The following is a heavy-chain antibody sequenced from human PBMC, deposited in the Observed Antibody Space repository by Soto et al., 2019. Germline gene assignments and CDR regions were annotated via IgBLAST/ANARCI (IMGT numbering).Heavy chain of an antibody. V-gene: IGHV3-33*01. Sequence: QVQLVESGGGVVQPGRSLRLSCAASGFTFSSYGMHWVRQAPGKGLEWVAVIWYDGSNKYYADSVKGRFTISRDNSKNQLYLQMNSLRAEDTAVYYCARMKISCSSTSCHYPTDYWGQGTLVTVSS. J-gene: IGHJ4*02. CDR2: IWYDGSNK. CDR1: GFTFSSYG. D-gene: IGHD2-2*01. CDR3: ARMKISCSSTSCHYPTDY.